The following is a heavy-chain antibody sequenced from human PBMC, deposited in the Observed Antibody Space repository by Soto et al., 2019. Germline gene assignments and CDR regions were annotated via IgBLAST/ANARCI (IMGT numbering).Heavy chain of an antibody. CDR2: IYYSGST. CDR1: GGSISSSSYY. J-gene: IGHJ5*02. CDR3: ARLAYYVILTGYQDKWFDP. V-gene: IGHV4-39*01. Sequence: SETLSLTCTVSGGSISSSSYYWGWIRQPPGKGLEWIGSIYYSGSTYYNPSLKSRVTISVDTSKNQFSLKLSSVTAADTAVYYCARLAYYVILTGYQDKWFDPWGQGPLVTL. D-gene: IGHD3-9*01.